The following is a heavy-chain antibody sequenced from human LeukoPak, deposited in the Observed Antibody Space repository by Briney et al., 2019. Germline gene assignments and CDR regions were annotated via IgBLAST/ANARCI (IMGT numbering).Heavy chain of an antibody. V-gene: IGHV3-9*01. Sequence: PGGSLRLSCAASGFTFDDYAMHWVRQVPGKGPEWVSGISWNSDTIGYGDSVKGRFTISRDNAKNSLYLQMNSLRAEDTAVYYCVRRYMATSAEDFDYWGQGTLVTVSS. CDR1: GFTFDDYA. D-gene: IGHD5-24*01. CDR2: ISWNSDTI. CDR3: VRRYMATSAEDFDY. J-gene: IGHJ4*02.